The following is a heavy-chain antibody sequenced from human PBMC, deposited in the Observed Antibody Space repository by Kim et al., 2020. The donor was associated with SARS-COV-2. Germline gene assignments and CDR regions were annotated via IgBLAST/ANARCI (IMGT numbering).Heavy chain of an antibody. CDR3: ARSTPHSSGYYFPLMRITHLDAFDI. J-gene: IGHJ3*02. Sequence: ASVKVSCKASGYTFTSYAMHWVRQAPGQRLEWMGWINAGNGNTKYSQKFQGRVTITRDTSASTAYMELSSLRSEDTAVYYCARSTPHSSGYYFPLMRITHLDAFDIWGQGTMVTVSS. V-gene: IGHV1-3*01. CDR2: INAGNGNT. CDR1: GYTFTSYA. D-gene: IGHD3-22*01.